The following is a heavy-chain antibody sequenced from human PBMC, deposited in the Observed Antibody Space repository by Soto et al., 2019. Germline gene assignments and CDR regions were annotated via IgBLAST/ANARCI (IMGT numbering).Heavy chain of an antibody. V-gene: IGHV3-23*01. J-gene: IGHJ4*02. CDR2: ISGSGGST. CDR3: AKDRVPSLYSSSWYNEPPYYFDY. D-gene: IGHD6-13*01. CDR1: GFTFSSYA. Sequence: GGSLRLSCAASGFTFSSYAMSWVRQAPGKGLEWVSAISGSGGSTYYADSVKGRFTISRDNSKNTLYLQMNSLRAEDTAVYYCAKDRVPSLYSSSWYNEPPYYFDYWGQGTLVTVSS.